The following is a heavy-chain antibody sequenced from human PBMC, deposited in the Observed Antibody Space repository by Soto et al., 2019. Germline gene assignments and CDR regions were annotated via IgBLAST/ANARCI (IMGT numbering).Heavy chain of an antibody. CDR3: AHRLGYNGHGGMDV. D-gene: IGHD5-18*01. Sequence: SGPTLVNPTQTLTLTCTFSGFSLGTSGVGLGWIRQPPGKALEWLALIYWNDREHYSPSLKSRLTITKDTSKNQVVLTMTNMDPVDTATYYCAHRLGYNGHGGMDVWGQGTTVTVSS. V-gene: IGHV2-5*01. J-gene: IGHJ6*02. CDR1: GFSLGTSGVG. CDR2: IYWNDRE.